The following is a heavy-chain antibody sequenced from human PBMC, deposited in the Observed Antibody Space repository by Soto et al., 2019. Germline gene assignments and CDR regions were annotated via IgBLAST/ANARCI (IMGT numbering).Heavy chain of an antibody. D-gene: IGHD1-26*01. CDR1: GGSISSYY. CDR3: ARVKIVGAELYAFDI. Sequence: QVQLQESGPGLVKPSETLSLTCTVSGGSISSYYWSWIRQPAGKGLEWIGRIYTSGSTNYNPSLKSRVTMSVDTSKNQFSLKLSSVTAADTAVYYCARVKIVGAELYAFDIWGQGTMVTVSS. CDR2: IYTSGST. J-gene: IGHJ3*02. V-gene: IGHV4-4*07.